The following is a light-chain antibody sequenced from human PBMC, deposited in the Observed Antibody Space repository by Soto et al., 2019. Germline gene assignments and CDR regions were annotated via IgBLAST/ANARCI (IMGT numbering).Light chain of an antibody. CDR3: GSYFRTDTPVV. Sequence: QSALAQPSSVSGSPGQSITISCTGTSTDVGGYNYVSWYQHHSGKAPKLLIYEVTNRPSGISDRFSGSKSVNTASLTISGLQAEDESDYYCGSYFRTDTPVVFGTGTKLTVL. CDR1: STDVGGYNY. J-gene: IGLJ1*01. CDR2: EVT. V-gene: IGLV2-14*01.